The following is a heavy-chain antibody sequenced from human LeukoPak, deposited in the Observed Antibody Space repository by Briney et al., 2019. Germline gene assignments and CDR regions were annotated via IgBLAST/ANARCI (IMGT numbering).Heavy chain of an antibody. Sequence: HSGRSLRLSCAASGFTFSSYAIHWVRQAPGKGLEWVAVISYDGINKFYADSVKGRFTISRDNSKSTLYLQMHSLGVEDTAVYYCARDSVGHIYYYYYYMDVWGKGTTVTVSS. CDR2: ISYDGINK. CDR1: GFTFSSYA. V-gene: IGHV3-30*04. CDR3: ARDSVGHIYYYYYYMDV. J-gene: IGHJ6*03. D-gene: IGHD1-26*01.